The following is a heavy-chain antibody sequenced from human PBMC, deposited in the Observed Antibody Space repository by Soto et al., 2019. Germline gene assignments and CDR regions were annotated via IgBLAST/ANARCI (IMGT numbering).Heavy chain of an antibody. D-gene: IGHD6-13*01. J-gene: IGHJ6*02. CDR3: AHHVVKQQMGFYNYNGVDI. Sequence: QITLKESGPTLVKPTQTLTLTCTFSGFSLSTSGVGVGWIRQPPGPALEWLALIYWDDDKRYSPSLKSRLTITKDTAKNHVGRTMTNLDPVDTATSDGAHHVVKQQMGFYNYNGVDIWGPGTTVTVSS. CDR2: IYWDDDK. V-gene: IGHV2-5*02. CDR1: GFSLSTSGVG.